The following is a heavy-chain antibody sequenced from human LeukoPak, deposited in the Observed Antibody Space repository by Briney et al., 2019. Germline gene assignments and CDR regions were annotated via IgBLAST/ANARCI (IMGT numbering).Heavy chain of an antibody. CDR1: GYTFTSYY. CDR3: AREDVVVAADYYYYGMDV. D-gene: IGHD2-15*01. CDR2: INPSGGST. V-gene: IGHV1-46*01. J-gene: IGHJ6*02. Sequence: ASVKVSSKASGYTFTSYYMHWVRQAPGQGLEWMGIINPSGGSTSYAQKFQGRVTMTRDTSTSTVYMELSSLRSEDTAVYYCAREDVVVAADYYYYGMDVWGQGTTVTVSS.